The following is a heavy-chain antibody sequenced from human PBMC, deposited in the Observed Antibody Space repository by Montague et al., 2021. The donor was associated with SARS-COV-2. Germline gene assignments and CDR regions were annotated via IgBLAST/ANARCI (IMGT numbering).Heavy chain of an antibody. D-gene: IGHD3-22*01. CDR3: ARARITMIVVVNAFDI. CDR1: GGSIGSGGYY. V-gene: IGHV4-31*03. Sequence: TLSLTCTVSGGSIGSGGYYWSWIRQPPGKGLEWIGYIYYSGSTYYNPSLKSRVTISVDTSKNQFSLKLSSVTAADTAVYYCARARITMIVVVNAFDIWGQGTMVTVSS. J-gene: IGHJ3*02. CDR2: IYYSGST.